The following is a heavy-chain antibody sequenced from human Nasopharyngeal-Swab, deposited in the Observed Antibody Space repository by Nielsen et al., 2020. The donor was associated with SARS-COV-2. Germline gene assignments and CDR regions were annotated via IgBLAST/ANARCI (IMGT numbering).Heavy chain of an antibody. J-gene: IGHJ4*02. CDR3: ARGSSRGMFDY. D-gene: IGHD6-13*01. Sequence: GESLKISCAASGFTFSRSALTWVRQAPGKGLEWVSAIGVSGTMTHYADFVRGRFTISRDNSKNTLYLQMNSLRAEDTAVYYCARGSSRGMFDYWGQGTLVTVSS. V-gene: IGHV3-23*01. CDR1: GFTFSRSA. CDR2: IGVSGTMT.